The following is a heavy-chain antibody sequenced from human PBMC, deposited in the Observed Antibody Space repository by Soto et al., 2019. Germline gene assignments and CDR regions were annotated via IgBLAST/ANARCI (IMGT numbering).Heavy chain of an antibody. CDR3: AKGDNLGPKTGYAFDP. Sequence: PSQTLSLTCAISGDSVSSNTASWNWIRQSPSRGLEWLGRTYFRSKWSNDYAVSLKSRIIINPDTSNNQLSLQLNSVTPEDTAVYFCAKGDNLGPKTGYAFDPRGQGIMVTVSS. CDR2: TYFRSKWSN. J-gene: IGHJ5*02. CDR1: GDSVSSNTAS. V-gene: IGHV6-1*01. D-gene: IGHD5-12*01.